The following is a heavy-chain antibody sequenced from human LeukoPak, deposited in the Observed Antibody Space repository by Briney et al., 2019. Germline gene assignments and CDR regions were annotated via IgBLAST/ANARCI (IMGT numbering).Heavy chain of an antibody. Sequence: PSETLSLTCTVSGGSISSYYWSWIRQPPGKGLEWIGYIYYSGSTNCNPSLKSRVTISVDTSKNQFSLKLSSVTAADTAVYYCARDLHGGLDIWGQGTMVTVSS. CDR3: ARDLHGGLDI. D-gene: IGHD6-25*01. CDR2: IYYSGST. J-gene: IGHJ3*02. V-gene: IGHV4-59*01. CDR1: GGSISSYY.